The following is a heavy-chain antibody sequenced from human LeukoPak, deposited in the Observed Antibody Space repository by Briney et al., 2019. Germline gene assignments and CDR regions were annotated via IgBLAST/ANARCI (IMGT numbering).Heavy chain of an antibody. Sequence: PSETLSLTCAVYGGSFSGYYWSWIRQPPGKGLGWIGEINHSGSTNYNPSLKSRVTISVDTSKNQFSLKLSSVTAADTAVYYCARALLYYYDSSGDGGDHWGQGTLVTVSS. V-gene: IGHV4-34*01. CDR2: INHSGST. D-gene: IGHD3-22*01. CDR1: GGSFSGYY. CDR3: ARALLYYYDSSGDGGDH. J-gene: IGHJ4*02.